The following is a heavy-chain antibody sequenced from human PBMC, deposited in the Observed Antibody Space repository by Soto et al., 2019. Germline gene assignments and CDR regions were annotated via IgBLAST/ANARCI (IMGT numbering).Heavy chain of an antibody. Sequence: QVQLVQSGAEVKKPGASVKVSCKASGYTFTTYAMHWVRQAPGQRLEWMGWINAGNGNTKYSQKFQGRVTITRDTYASTAYMELSSLRSEDTAVYYCARVTSTGWRLMDVWGQGTTVTVSS. CDR2: INAGNGNT. V-gene: IGHV1-3*01. J-gene: IGHJ6*02. D-gene: IGHD6-19*01. CDR1: GYTFTTYA. CDR3: ARVTSTGWRLMDV.